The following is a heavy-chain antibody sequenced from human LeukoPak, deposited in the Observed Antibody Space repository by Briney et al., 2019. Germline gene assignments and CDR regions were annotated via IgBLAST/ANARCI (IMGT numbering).Heavy chain of an antibody. Sequence: GGSLRLSCAASGFTFSSYEMNWVRQASGKGLEWVSYISSSGSMIYYADSVKGRFTISRDNAKNTLYLQMSSLRAEDTALYYCARDWFHAIDYWGQGTLVTVSS. V-gene: IGHV3-48*03. J-gene: IGHJ4*02. CDR3: ARDWFHAIDY. CDR2: ISSSGSMI. D-gene: IGHD2/OR15-2a*01. CDR1: GFTFSSYE.